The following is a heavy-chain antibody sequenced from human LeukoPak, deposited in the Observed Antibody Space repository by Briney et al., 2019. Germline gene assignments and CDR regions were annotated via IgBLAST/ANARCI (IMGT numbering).Heavy chain of an antibody. D-gene: IGHD2-15*01. CDR1: GFTFTGYD. V-gene: IGHV3-23*01. Sequence: GGSLRLSCAPSGFTFTGYDICWGRQAPGKGLEWVSCIYGSGDTTYYADAVKGRFTISRDNSKATLYLQMNSLRAEDTAIYYCEKNSTASCYSLTAYWGQATLVTVSS. J-gene: IGHJ4*02. CDR3: EKNSTASCYSLTAY. CDR2: IYGSGDTT.